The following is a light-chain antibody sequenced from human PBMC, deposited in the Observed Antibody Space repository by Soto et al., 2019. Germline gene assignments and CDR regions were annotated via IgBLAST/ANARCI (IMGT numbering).Light chain of an antibody. CDR3: QHYNNWPPWK. V-gene: IGKV3-15*01. Sequence: VRRAQRPTITCRVSQSVSSNLAWYQQKPGQAPRLLIYGASTRATGIPARFSGSGSGTEFTLTICSLQSQDFAVYCCQHYNNWPPWKIGQGTKVDIK. CDR2: GAS. J-gene: IGKJ1*01. CDR1: QSVSSN.